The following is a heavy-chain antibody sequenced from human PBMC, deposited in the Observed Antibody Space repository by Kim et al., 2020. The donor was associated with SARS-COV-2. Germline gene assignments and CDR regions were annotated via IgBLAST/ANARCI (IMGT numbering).Heavy chain of an antibody. V-gene: IGHV3-11*04. Sequence: GRLTITRDNAKNSLNLQMSSVRAEDTAVYYCARDYAEWYYGSGSYSPFDYWGQGTLVTVSS. J-gene: IGHJ4*02. D-gene: IGHD3-10*01. CDR3: ARDYAEWYYGSGSYSPFDY.